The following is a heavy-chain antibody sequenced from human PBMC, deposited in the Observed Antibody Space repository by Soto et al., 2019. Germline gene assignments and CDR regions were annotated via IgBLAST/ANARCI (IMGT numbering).Heavy chain of an antibody. J-gene: IGHJ4*02. CDR1: GDTSSRYA. Sequence: QVQLVQSGAEVNKPGSSVRVSCKASGDTSSRYAISWVRQAPGQGLEWMGGIVPIFGTPNYAQRFQGRVTITADESTSTASMELGSLKFEDTAVYYCARADSSGFYWCVYWGQGTLVPVSS. D-gene: IGHD3-22*01. CDR3: ARADSSGFYWCVY. V-gene: IGHV1-69*01. CDR2: IVPIFGTP.